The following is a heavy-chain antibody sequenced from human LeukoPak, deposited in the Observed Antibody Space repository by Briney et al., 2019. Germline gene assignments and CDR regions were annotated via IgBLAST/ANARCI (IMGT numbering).Heavy chain of an antibody. CDR2: ISNSGGTT. V-gene: IGHV3-23*01. D-gene: IGHD6-19*01. Sequence: GGSLRLSCAASGFTFSSYAMSWVRQAPGKGLEWVSAISNSGGTTYFADSVKGRFTISRDNSKNTLYLQMNSLRAEDTAVYYCAKRGSGLYYFDYWGQGTLVTVSS. J-gene: IGHJ4*02. CDR1: GFTFSSYA. CDR3: AKRGSGLYYFDY.